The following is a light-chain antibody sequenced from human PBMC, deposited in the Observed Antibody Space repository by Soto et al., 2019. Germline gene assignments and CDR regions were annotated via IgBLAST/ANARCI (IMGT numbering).Light chain of an antibody. CDR1: SSDVGGYNY. J-gene: IGLJ2*01. Sequence: QSALTQPASVSGSPGQSITISCSGTSSDVGGYNYVSWYQQHPGKAPQVLIYEVSNRPSGVSNRFSGSKSGNTASLTISGLQADDEADYYCSSYTSFYTGVFGGGTKLTVL. CDR3: SSYTSFYTGV. V-gene: IGLV2-14*01. CDR2: EVS.